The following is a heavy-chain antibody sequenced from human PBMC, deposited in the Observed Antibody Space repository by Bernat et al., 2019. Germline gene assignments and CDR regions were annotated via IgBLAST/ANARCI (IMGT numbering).Heavy chain of an antibody. CDR2: IYYSGST. CDR3: AREARDIVVVPAAFDAFDI. CDR1: GGSISSGGYY. D-gene: IGHD2-2*01. Sequence: QVQLQESGPGLVKPSQTLSLTCTVSGGSISSGGYYWSWICQHPGKGLEWIGYIYYSGSTYYNPSLKSRVTISVDTSKNQFSLKLSSVTAADTAVYYCAREARDIVVVPAAFDAFDIWGQGTMVTVSS. J-gene: IGHJ3*02. V-gene: IGHV4-31*03.